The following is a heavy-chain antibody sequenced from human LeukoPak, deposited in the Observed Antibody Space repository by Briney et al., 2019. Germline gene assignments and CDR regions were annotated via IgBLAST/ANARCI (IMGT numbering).Heavy chain of an antibody. V-gene: IGHV3-30*18. CDR3: AKEKGSGSYYNYQYGMDV. CDR2: ISFDGGNK. CDR1: GFTVSRNY. J-gene: IGHJ6*02. D-gene: IGHD3-10*01. Sequence: PGGSLRLSCAASGFTVSRNYMSWVRQAPGKGLEWVAVISFDGGNKVYADSVKGRVTISRDNSKNTLSLQMNSLRAEDTAVYYCAKEKGSGSYYNYQYGMDVWGQGTTVTVSS.